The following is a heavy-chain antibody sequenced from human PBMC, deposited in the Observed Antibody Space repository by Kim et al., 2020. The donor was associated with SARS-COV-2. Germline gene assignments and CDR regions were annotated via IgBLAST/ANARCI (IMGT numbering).Heavy chain of an antibody. Sequence: GGSLRLSCAASGFTFSSYEMNWVRQAPGKGLEWVSYISSSGSTIYYADSVKGRFTISRDNAKNSLYLQMNSLRAEDTAVYYCARDKKTYYDILTGYYPYYYYGMDVWGQGTTVTVSS. D-gene: IGHD3-9*01. J-gene: IGHJ6*02. V-gene: IGHV3-48*03. CDR2: ISSSGSTI. CDR3: ARDKKTYYDILTGYYPYYYYGMDV. CDR1: GFTFSSYE.